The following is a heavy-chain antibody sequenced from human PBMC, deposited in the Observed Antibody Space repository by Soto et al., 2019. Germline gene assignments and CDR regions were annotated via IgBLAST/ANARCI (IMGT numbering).Heavy chain of an antibody. V-gene: IGHV4-59*01. J-gene: IGHJ6*02. CDR1: YGSISSYY. CDR2: IYYSGNT. D-gene: IGHD3-9*01. CDR3: ARMSLRYFDWLSSGYYYGMDV. Sequence: SEILSLTCTVAYGSISSYYWSWIRQPPGKGVEWIGYIYYSGNTNYNPSLKSRVTISVDTSKNQFSLKLSSVTAADTAVYYCARMSLRYFDWLSSGYYYGMDVWGQGTTVTVSS.